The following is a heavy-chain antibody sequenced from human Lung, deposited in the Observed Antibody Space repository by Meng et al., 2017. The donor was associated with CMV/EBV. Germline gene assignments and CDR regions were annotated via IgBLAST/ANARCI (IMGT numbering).Heavy chain of an antibody. CDR2: INPNSGGT. Sequence: ASVKVSCKASGYTFTGYYMHWVRQAPGQGLEWMGWINPNSGGTNYAQKFQGRVTMTRDTSISTAYMELSRLRSDDTAVYYCARDRYIRVGAPGDYWGHGTXVTVSS. CDR1: GYTFTGYY. D-gene: IGHD1-26*01. V-gene: IGHV1-2*02. J-gene: IGHJ4*01. CDR3: ARDRYIRVGAPGDY.